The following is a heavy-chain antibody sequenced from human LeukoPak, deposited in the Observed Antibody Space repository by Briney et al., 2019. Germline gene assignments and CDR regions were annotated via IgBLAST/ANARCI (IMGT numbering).Heavy chain of an antibody. V-gene: IGHV4-34*01. CDR1: GGSFSGYY. J-gene: IGHJ5*02. CDR2: INHSGST. Sequence: SETLSLTCAVYGGSFSGYYWSWICQPPGKGLEWIGEINHSGSTNYNPSLKSRVTISVDTSKNQFSLKLSSVTAADTAVYYCASRQLWLRRGWFDPWGQGTLVTVSS. CDR3: ASRQLWLRRGWFDP. D-gene: IGHD5-18*01.